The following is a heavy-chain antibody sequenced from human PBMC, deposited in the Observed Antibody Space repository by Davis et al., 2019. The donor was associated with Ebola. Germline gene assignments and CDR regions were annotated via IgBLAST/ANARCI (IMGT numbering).Heavy chain of an antibody. Sequence: GESLKISCAASGFTFSSYEMNWVRQAPGKGLEWVSYIGSSGSTIYYADSVKGRFTISRDNAKNSLYLQMNSLRAEDTAVYYCAREGGTVEYPSPYFDYWGQGTLVTVSS. CDR3: AREGGTVEYPSPYFDY. J-gene: IGHJ4*02. V-gene: IGHV3-48*03. CDR1: GFTFSSYE. CDR2: IGSSGSTI. D-gene: IGHD1/OR15-1a*01.